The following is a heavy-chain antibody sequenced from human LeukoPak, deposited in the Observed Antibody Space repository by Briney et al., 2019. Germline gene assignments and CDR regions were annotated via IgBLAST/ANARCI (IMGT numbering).Heavy chain of an antibody. V-gene: IGHV4-59*01. CDR1: GGSLSSYY. Sequence: SETLSLTCTVSGGSLSSYYWSWIRQPPGKGLEWIGYIYYSGSTNYNPSLKSRVTISVDTSKNQFSLKLSSVTAADTAVYYCARGIVAAPTAYWGQGTLVTVSS. CDR2: IYYSGST. J-gene: IGHJ4*02. CDR3: ARGIVAAPTAY. D-gene: IGHD5-12*01.